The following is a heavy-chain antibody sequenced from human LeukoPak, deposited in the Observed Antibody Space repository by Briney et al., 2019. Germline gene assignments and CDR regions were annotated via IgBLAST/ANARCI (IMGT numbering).Heavy chain of an antibody. CDR3: AKDMVRGVTSYYMDV. CDR1: GFTFSSYD. D-gene: IGHD3-10*01. V-gene: IGHV3-13*01. CDR2: IDTAGDT. Sequence: GGSLRLSCAASGFTFSSYDMHWVRHATGKGLEWVSAIDTAGDTYYPGSVKGRFTISRDISKNTLYLQMNSLRAEDTAVYYCAKDMVRGVTSYYMDVWGKGTTVTISS. J-gene: IGHJ6*03.